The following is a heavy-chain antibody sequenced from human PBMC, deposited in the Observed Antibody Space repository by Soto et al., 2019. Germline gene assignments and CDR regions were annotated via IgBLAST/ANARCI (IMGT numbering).Heavy chain of an antibody. J-gene: IGHJ4*02. CDR2: IYHSGST. Sequence: SETLSLTCAVSGGSISSSNWWSLVRQPPGKGLEWIGEIYHSGSTNYNPSLKSRVTISVDKSKNQFSLKLSSVTAADTAVYYCARVYCSGGSCYSPYFDYWGQGTLVTVSS. CDR3: ARVYCSGGSCYSPYFDY. CDR1: GGSISSSNW. D-gene: IGHD2-15*01. V-gene: IGHV4-4*02.